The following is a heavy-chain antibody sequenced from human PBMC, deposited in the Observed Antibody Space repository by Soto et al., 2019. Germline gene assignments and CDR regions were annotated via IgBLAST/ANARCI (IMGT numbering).Heavy chain of an antibody. CDR3: GKAVAITVRGDPPRDY. CDR2: ISYESRNK. J-gene: IGHJ4*02. V-gene: IGHV3-30*18. D-gene: IGHD3-10*01. CDR1: GFTFNNFG. Sequence: QVQLVESGGGVVQPGRSLRLSCAASGFTFNNFGMHWVRQAPGKGLEWVAVISYESRNKYYADSVTGRFTISRDDPQNTLFLQMNSLRPEDTAVYYCGKAVAITVRGDPPRDYGGQVTLVTVSS.